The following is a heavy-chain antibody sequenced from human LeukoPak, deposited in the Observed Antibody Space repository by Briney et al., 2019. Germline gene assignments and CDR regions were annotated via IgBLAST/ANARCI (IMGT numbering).Heavy chain of an antibody. CDR2: NGKDGSNK. Sequence: GGSLDSSLAPPGSPSRTIASNGFGQPQAKGWGWGAVNGKDGSNKYYADSVKGRFTISRDNSKNTLYLQMNSLRAEDTAVYYCAREPLDYGDYVGSTGPDYWGQGTLVTVSS. D-gene: IGHD4-17*01. CDR1: GSPSRTIA. V-gene: IGHV3-33*01. J-gene: IGHJ4*02. CDR3: AREPLDYGDYVGSTGPDY.